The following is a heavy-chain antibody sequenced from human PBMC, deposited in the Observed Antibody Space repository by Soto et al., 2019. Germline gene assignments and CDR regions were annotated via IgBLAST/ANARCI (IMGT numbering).Heavy chain of an antibody. V-gene: IGHV3-66*01. CDR3: ASRRNPYGAYDY. CDR1: GFTVSSNF. CDR2: IYSDGST. J-gene: IGHJ4*02. D-gene: IGHD4-17*01. Sequence: PWGSLRLSCAASGFTVSSNFMSWVRQAPGKGLEWVSIIYSDGSTYYADSVKGRFTISRDNSKNTLYLQMNSLRADDTAVYYCASRRNPYGAYDYWGQGTLVTVSS.